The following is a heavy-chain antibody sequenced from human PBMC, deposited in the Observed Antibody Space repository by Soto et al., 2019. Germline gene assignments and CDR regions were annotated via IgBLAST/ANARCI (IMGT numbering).Heavy chain of an antibody. V-gene: IGHV3-74*01. Sequence: EVQLVESGGGLVQPGGSLRLSCAASGFTFSSYWTHWVRQAPGKGLVWVSSISSDASSTSYADPVKGRFTISRDNAKNTVFLQMNSVRAEDTAVYYCARLPNKSPQNWGQGTLVIVSP. CDR3: ARLPNKSPQN. CDR1: GFTFSSYW. CDR2: ISSDASST. J-gene: IGHJ1*01.